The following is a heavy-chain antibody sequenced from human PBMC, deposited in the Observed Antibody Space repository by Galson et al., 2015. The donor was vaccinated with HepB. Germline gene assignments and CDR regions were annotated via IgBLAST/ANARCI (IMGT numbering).Heavy chain of an antibody. D-gene: IGHD2-15*01. CDR1: GFTFSNYV. CDR2: ISGSGATT. V-gene: IGHV3-23*01. Sequence: SLRLSCAASGFTFSNYVLNWVRQGPGKRLEWVAAISGSGATTYYAESVKGRFTISRDNSKNTLHLEMNSLRADDTAVYYCAKANYPGYCSGERSGNCFPLYNFDCWGQGTLVTVSS. CDR3: AKANYPGYCSGERSGNCFPLYNFDC. J-gene: IGHJ4*02.